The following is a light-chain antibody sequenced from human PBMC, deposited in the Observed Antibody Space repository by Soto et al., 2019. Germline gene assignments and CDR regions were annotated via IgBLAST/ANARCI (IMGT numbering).Light chain of an antibody. CDR1: QDIRKN. CDR2: GAS. J-gene: IGKJ4*01. V-gene: IGKV1-33*01. Sequence: DIQMTQSPSSLSASVGDRVTITCQASQDIRKNLNWYQQKPGKAPKLLIYGASNLETGVPSRFSGSGSGTDVTLTIISLQPEDISTYYCQQYDDLITFGGGTKVEIK. CDR3: QQYDDLIT.